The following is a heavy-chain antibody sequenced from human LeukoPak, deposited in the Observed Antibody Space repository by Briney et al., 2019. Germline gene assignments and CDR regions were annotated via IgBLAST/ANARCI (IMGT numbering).Heavy chain of an antibody. V-gene: IGHV4-59*08. CDR1: GGSIGSYY. D-gene: IGHD5-12*01. J-gene: IGHJ4*02. CDR3: ARLGDGYNGY. Sequence: SETLSLTCTVSGGSIGSYYWSWIRQPPGKGLEWIGYIYYSGSTNYNPSLKSRVTISVDTSKNQFSLKLSSVTAADTAVYYCARLGDGYNGYWGQGTLVTVSS. CDR2: IYYSGST.